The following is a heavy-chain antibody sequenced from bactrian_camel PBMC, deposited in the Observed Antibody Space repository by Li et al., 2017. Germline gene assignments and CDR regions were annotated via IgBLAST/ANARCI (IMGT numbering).Heavy chain of an antibody. J-gene: IGHJ4*01. CDR2: FQAGGST. CDR3: AAGTVVPGSLN. D-gene: IGHD6*01. CDR1: GNIAGNLC. V-gene: IGHV3S53*01. Sequence: HVQLVESGGGLVQPGGSLRLSCVASGNIAGNLCMAWFRQSPGKGREGVAVFQAGGSTYYADSVKGRFTISKNNAKNTLYLQMNSLKPEDTAVYYCAAGTVVPGSLNWGQGTQVTVS.